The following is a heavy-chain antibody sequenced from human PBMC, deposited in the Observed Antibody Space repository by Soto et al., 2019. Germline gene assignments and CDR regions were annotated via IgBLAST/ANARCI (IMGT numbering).Heavy chain of an antibody. CDR1: GGTFSSYA. V-gene: IGHV1-69*13. J-gene: IGHJ6*02. CDR3: ARNSYGYLSYYYYGMDV. D-gene: IGHD5-18*01. CDR2: IIPIFGTA. Sequence: SVKVSCKASGGTFSSYAISWVRQAPGQGLEWMGGIIPIFGTANYAQKFQGRVTITADESTSTAYMELSSLRSEDTAVYYCARNSYGYLSYYYYGMDVWGQGTTVTVSS.